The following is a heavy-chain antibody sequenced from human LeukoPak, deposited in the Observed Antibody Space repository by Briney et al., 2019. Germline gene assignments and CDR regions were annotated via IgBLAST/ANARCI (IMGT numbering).Heavy chain of an antibody. CDR1: GFTFSNYW. V-gene: IGHV3-7*01. CDR2: IKQDGSEK. J-gene: IGHJ4*02. D-gene: IGHD4-17*01. Sequence: GGSLRPSCAASGFTFSNYWMSWVRQAPGKGLEWVANIKQDGSEKYYVDSVKGRFTISRDNAKNSLYLQMNSLRAEDTAVYYCARGHYADYDWGQGTLVTVSS. CDR3: ARGHYADYD.